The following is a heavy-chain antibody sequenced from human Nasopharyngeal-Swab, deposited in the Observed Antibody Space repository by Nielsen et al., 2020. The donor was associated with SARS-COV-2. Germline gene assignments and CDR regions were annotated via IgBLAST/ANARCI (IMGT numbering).Heavy chain of an antibody. CDR3: ARAPGDSLDY. CDR1: GFNFGDCA. Sequence: GESLKISCTGSGFNFGDCAINWVRQAPGKGLEWVGFIRSRTYGGTTHFAASVQGRFTISRDDSKSVAYLQMNSLRAEDTAVYYCARAPGDSLDYWGQGTLVTVSS. CDR2: IRSRTYGGTT. J-gene: IGHJ4*02. V-gene: IGHV3-49*04. D-gene: IGHD1-26*01.